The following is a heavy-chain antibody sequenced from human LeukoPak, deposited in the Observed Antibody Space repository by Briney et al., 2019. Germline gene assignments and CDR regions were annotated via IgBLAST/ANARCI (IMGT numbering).Heavy chain of an antibody. CDR1: GYTFTVYG. CDR2: TSAYNGNT. Sequence: GASVKVSFKASGYTFTVYGISWVRQAPGQGGEWMGWTSAYNGNTNYAQKLQGRVTMTTDTSTSTAYMELRSLRSDDTAVYYCAREMDSYTAMVYTLDYWGQGTLVTVSS. CDR3: AREMDSYTAMVYTLDY. D-gene: IGHD5-18*01. V-gene: IGHV1-18*04. J-gene: IGHJ4*02.